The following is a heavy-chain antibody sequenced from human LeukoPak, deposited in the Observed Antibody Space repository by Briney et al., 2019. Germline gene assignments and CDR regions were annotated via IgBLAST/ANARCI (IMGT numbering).Heavy chain of an antibody. D-gene: IGHD3-9*01. CDR3: ARDNILTRDY. Sequence: PGGSLRLSCAVSGFTLDDYGMSWVRHAPGKGLEWVSGINWNGDSTGYADSVKGRFTISRDNAKNSLYLQMNSLRAEDTAVYYCARDNILTRDYWGQGTLVTVSS. CDR1: GFTLDDYG. V-gene: IGHV3-20*04. J-gene: IGHJ4*02. CDR2: INWNGDST.